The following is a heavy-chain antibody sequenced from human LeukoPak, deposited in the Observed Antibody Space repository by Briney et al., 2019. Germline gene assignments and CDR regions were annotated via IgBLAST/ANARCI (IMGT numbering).Heavy chain of an antibody. J-gene: IGHJ4*02. CDR3: AKSFEGDYDY. CDR2: ISGSGGST. Sequence: GGSLRLSCAASGFTFSNYWMSWVRQAPGKGLEWVSAISGSGGSTYYADSVKGRFTISRDNSKNTLYLQMNSLRAEDTAVYYCAKSFEGDYDYWGQGTLVTVSS. D-gene: IGHD4-17*01. CDR1: GFTFSNYW. V-gene: IGHV3-23*01.